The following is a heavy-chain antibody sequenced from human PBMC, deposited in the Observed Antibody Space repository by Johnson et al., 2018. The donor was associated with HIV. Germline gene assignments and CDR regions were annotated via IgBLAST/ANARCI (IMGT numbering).Heavy chain of an antibody. V-gene: IGHV3-30-3*01. CDR1: GFTFDDYA. J-gene: IGHJ3*02. D-gene: IGHD3-22*01. CDR3: AKDVGNYWPNAFDI. CDR2: TSYDGSNK. Sequence: QMQLVESGGGLVKPGGSLRLSCAASGFTFDDYAMHWVRQAPGKGLEWVAVTSYDGSNKYYADSVKGRFTISRDNSKNTLYLQMNSLRAEDTAVYYCAKDVGNYWPNAFDIWGQGTTVTVSS.